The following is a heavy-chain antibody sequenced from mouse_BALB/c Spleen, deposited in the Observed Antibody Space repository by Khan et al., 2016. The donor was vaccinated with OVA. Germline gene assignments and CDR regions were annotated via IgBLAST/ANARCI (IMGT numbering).Heavy chain of an antibody. CDR2: INSDGYYT. Sequence: EVQLVETGGDLMKPGGSLKLSCAASGFTFSTYGMSCVRQTPDKRLEWVATINSDGYYTYYPDSVQGRFTISRNNAKNTLYLQMSSLKSEDTAMYYCASHLTGSFAYWGQGTLVTVSA. J-gene: IGHJ3*01. CDR1: GFTFSTYG. CDR3: ASHLTGSFAY. V-gene: IGHV5-6*01. D-gene: IGHD4-1*01.